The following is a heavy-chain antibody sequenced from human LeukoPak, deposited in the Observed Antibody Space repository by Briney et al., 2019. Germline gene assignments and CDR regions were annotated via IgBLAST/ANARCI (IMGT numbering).Heavy chain of an antibody. Sequence: PGGSLRLSCAASGFTFSSYGMHWVRQAPGKGLEWVSSISSSSSYIYYADSVKGRFTISRDNAKNSLYLQMNSLRAEDTAVYYCARDRLPFYDFWSGSPIDYWGQGTLVTVSS. CDR1: GFTFSSYG. J-gene: IGHJ4*02. CDR2: ISSSSSYI. CDR3: ARDRLPFYDFWSGSPIDY. V-gene: IGHV3-21*01. D-gene: IGHD3-3*01.